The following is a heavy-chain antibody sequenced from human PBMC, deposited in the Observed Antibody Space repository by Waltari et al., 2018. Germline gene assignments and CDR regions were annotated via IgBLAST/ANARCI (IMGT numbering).Heavy chain of an antibody. J-gene: IGHJ3*02. CDR2: IFSNDEK. V-gene: IGHV2-26*01. Sequence: QVTLKESGPVLVKPTETLTLTCTVSGFSLSNARMGVSWIRQPPGKALEWLAHIFSNDEKSYSTSLKSSLTISKDTSKSQVVLTMTNMDPVDTATYYCARMRWSPLFGAFDIWGQGTMVTVSS. D-gene: IGHD2-15*01. CDR3: ARMRWSPLFGAFDI. CDR1: GFSLSNARMG.